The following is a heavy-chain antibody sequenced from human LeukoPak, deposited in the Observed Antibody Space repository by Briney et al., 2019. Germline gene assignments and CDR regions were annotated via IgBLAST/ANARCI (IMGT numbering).Heavy chain of an antibody. CDR2: IYSGGST. CDR3: AKDPLLRNGVPRTI. CDR1: GFTVSSNY. V-gene: IGHV3-66*01. D-gene: IGHD1-1*01. J-gene: IGHJ3*02. Sequence: GGSLGLSCAASGFTVSSNYMSWVRQAPGKGLEWVSVIYSGGSTYYADSVKGRFTISRDNSKNTLYLQMNSLRAEDTAVYYCAKDPLLRNGVPRTIWGQGTMVTVSS.